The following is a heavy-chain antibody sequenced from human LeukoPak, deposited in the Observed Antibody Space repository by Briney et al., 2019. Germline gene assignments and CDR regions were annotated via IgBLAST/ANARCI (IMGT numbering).Heavy chain of an antibody. D-gene: IGHD1-26*01. CDR2: IYYSGST. J-gene: IGHJ4*02. Sequence: PSETLSLTCTVSGGSISSSSYYWGWIRQPPGRGLEWIGTIYYSGSTYYNPSLKSRVTISVDTSKNQFSLKLSSVTAADTAVYYCARQGSGNYLSPVNYWGQGTLVTVSS. CDR1: GGSISSSSYY. CDR3: ARQGSGNYLSPVNY. V-gene: IGHV4-39*01.